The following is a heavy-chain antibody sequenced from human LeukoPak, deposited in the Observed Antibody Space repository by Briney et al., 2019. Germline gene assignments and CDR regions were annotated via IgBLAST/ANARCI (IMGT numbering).Heavy chain of an antibody. CDR1: GGSISSSNW. CDR3: AGHSSGYYSYYYGMDV. Sequence: PSETLSLTCAVSGGSISSSNWWSWVRQPPGKGLEWIGEIYHSGSTNYNPSLKSRVTISVDTSKNQFSLKLSSVTAADTAVYYCAGHSSGYYSYYYGMDVWGQGTTVTVSS. V-gene: IGHV4-4*02. CDR2: IYHSGST. D-gene: IGHD3-22*01. J-gene: IGHJ6*02.